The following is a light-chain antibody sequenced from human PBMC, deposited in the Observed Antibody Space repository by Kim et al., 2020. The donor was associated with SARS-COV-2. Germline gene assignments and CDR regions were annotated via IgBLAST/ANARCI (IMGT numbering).Light chain of an antibody. CDR1: SSDVGGYNY. J-gene: IGLJ3*02. Sequence: GQSFTVSCTGTSSDVGGYNYVSWYQQHPGKAPKLMIYDVSNRPSGVSNRFSGSNSGNTASLTISGLQAEDEADYYCSSYTSSSTRVFGGGTKLTVL. V-gene: IGLV2-14*03. CDR2: DVS. CDR3: SSYTSSSTRV.